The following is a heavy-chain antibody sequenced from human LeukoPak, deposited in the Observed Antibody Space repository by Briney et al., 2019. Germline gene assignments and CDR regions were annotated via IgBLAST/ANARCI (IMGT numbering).Heavy chain of an antibody. CDR1: GGSISSYY. V-gene: IGHV4-30-4*01. D-gene: IGHD2-2*01. CDR2: IYYSGST. CDR3: AREFGGYCSSTSCPARYGMDV. J-gene: IGHJ6*02. Sequence: PSETLFLTCTVSGGSISSYYWSWIRQPPGKGLEWIGYIYYSGSTYYNPSLKSRVTISVDTSKNQFSLKLSSVTAADTAVYYCAREFGGYCSSTSCPARYGMDVWGQGTTVTVSS.